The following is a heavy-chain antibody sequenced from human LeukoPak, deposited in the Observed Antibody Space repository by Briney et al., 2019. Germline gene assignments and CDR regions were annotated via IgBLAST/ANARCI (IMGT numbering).Heavy chain of an antibody. CDR3: ARTFWGSGIDY. D-gene: IGHD3-16*01. V-gene: IGHV4-61*02. CDR2: IYTSGST. J-gene: IGHJ4*02. CDR1: GGSISSGSYY. Sequence: SETLSLTCTVSGGSISSGSYYWSWIRQPAGKGLEWIGRIYTSGSTNYNPSLKSRFTISVDTSKSQFSLKLSSVTAADTAVYYCARTFWGSGIDYWGQGTLVTVSS.